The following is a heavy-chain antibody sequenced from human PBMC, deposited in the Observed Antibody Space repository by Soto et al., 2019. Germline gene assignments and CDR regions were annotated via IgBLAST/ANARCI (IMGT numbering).Heavy chain of an antibody. CDR1: GGTFSSYA. V-gene: IGHV1-69*13. CDR3: ATGDYYDSSGYYWTY. Sequence: RASVKVSCKASGGTFSSYAISWVRQAPGQGLEWMGGIIPIFGTANYAQKFQGRVTITAGESTSTAYMELSSLRSEDTAVYYCATGDYYDSSGYYWTYWGQGTLVTVSS. CDR2: IIPIFGTA. D-gene: IGHD3-22*01. J-gene: IGHJ4*02.